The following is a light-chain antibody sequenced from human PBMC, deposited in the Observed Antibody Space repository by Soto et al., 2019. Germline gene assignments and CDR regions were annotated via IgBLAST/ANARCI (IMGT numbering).Light chain of an antibody. V-gene: IGLV2-14*02. CDR2: EGS. Sequence: QSALTQPASVSGSPGQSITISCTGTSNDVGSYNLVSWYQQHPGKAPKLMIFEGSKRPSGVSNRFSGSKSGNTASLTISGLQAEDEADYYCSSYTSRSTLDYVFGSGTKLTVL. J-gene: IGLJ1*01. CDR3: SSYTSRSTLDYV. CDR1: SNDVGSYNL.